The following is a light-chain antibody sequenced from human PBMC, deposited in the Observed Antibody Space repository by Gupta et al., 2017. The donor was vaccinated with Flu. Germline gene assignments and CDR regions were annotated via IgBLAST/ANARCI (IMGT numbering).Light chain of an antibody. CDR2: DAS. CDR1: HSVNFY. J-gene: IGKJ4*01. CDR3: QQRSNWPLT. Sequence: GERATRTSIDSHSVNFYLACYQQKPGQDPRLLIYDASNRATGIPDRFSGSRSGTDFTLPITSLEPEDFAVYYFQQRSNWPLTFGGWTKVEIK. V-gene: IGKV3-11*01.